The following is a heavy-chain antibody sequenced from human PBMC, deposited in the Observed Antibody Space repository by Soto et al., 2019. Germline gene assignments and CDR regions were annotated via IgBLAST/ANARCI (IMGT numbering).Heavy chain of an antibody. D-gene: IGHD3-22*01. CDR2: IWYDGSNK. CDR1: GFTFSSYG. CDR3: ARVVDYCDPYYYYGMDV. J-gene: IGHJ6*02. Sequence: PGGSLRLSCAASGFTFSSYGMHWVRQAPGKGLEWVAVIWYDGSNKYYADSVKGRFTISRDNAKNSLYLQTNSLRAEDTAVYYCARVVDYCDPYYYYGMDVWGQGTTVTVSS. V-gene: IGHV3-33*01.